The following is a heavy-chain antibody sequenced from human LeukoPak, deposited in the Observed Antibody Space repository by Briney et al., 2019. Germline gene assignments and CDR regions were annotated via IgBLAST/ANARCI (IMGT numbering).Heavy chain of an antibody. CDR1: GYSFTSYL. CDR3: IISGDENFDY. V-gene: IGHV5-51*01. CDR2: IYPGDSDT. D-gene: IGHD1-26*01. J-gene: IGHJ4*02. Sequence: GESLMISCKCSGYSFTSYLIGLVRQMPGKGLEWMGIIYPGDSDTRYSPSFQGQVTISADNSISTAYLQWSSLKASDTAMYYCIISGDENFDYWGQGTLVTVSS.